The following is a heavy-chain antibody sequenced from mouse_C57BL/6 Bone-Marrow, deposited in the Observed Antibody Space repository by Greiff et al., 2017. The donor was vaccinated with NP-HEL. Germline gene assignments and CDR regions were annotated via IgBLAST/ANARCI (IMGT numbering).Heavy chain of an antibody. CDR1: GFNIKDDY. D-gene: IGHD2-2*01. CDR2: IDPENGDT. CDR3: TTWRGYDPWFAY. J-gene: IGHJ3*01. V-gene: IGHV14-4*01. Sequence: EVQLQQSGAELVRPGASVKLSCTASGFNIKDDYMHWVKQRPEQGLEWIGWIDPENGDTAYASKFQGKATITADTSSNTAYLQLSSLTSEDTAVYYCTTWRGYDPWFAYWGQGTLVTVSA.